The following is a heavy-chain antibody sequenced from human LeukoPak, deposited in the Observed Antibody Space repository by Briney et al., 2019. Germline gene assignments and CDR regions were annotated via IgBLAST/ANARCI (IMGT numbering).Heavy chain of an antibody. J-gene: IGHJ4*02. V-gene: IGHV4-34*01. D-gene: IGHD1-26*01. CDR2: INHSGST. CDR3: ARVVVGVNQRYFDY. Sequence: PSETLSLTCAVYGGSFSGYYWSWIRQPPGKGLEWIGEINHSGSTYYNPSLKSRVTISVDTSRDHFSLKLSSVTAADTAVYYCARVVVGVNQRYFDYWGQGTLVTVSS. CDR1: GGSFSGYY.